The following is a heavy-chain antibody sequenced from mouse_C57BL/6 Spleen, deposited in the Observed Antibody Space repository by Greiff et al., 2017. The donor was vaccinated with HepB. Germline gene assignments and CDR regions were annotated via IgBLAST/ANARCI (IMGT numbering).Heavy chain of an antibody. V-gene: IGHV1-64*01. J-gene: IGHJ1*03. CDR1: GYTFTSYW. CDR2: IHPNSGST. CDR3: ARDERLRQYFDV. D-gene: IGHD2-2*01. Sequence: QVQLQQPGAELVKPGASVKLSCKASGYTFTSYWMHWVKQRPGQGLEWIGMIHPNSGSTNYNEKFKSKATLTVDKSSSTAYMQLSSLTSEDSAVYYCARDERLRQYFDVWGTGTTVTVSS.